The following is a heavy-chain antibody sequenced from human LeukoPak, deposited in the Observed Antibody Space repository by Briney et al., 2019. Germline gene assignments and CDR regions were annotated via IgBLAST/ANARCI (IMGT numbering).Heavy chain of an antibody. CDR1: GFTFSSYA. CDR2: ISYDGSNK. J-gene: IGHJ4*02. V-gene: IGHV3-30-3*01. D-gene: IGHD1-26*01. CDR3: ARDLLRGSYNY. Sequence: PGRSLRLSCAASGFTFSSYAMHWVRQAPGKGLEWVAVISYDGSNKYYADSVKGRFTISRDNSKNTLYLQMNSLRAEDTAAYYCARDLLRGSYNYWGQGTLVTVSS.